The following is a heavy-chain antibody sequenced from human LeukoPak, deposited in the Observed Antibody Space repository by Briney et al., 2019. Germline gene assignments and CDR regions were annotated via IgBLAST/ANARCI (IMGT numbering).Heavy chain of an antibody. D-gene: IGHD3-22*01. V-gene: IGHV4-4*08. CDR2: IFSSGNT. CDR1: GGSMSNYY. Sequence: SETLSLTCTVSGGSMSNYYWSWIRQPPGKGLEWIGYIFSSGNTNYNPSLKSRGTISVDTSKSQFSLKLNSVTAADTAVYYCARVGDTSSYYYFLDFWGQGTLVTVSS. J-gene: IGHJ4*02. CDR3: ARVGDTSSYYYFLDF.